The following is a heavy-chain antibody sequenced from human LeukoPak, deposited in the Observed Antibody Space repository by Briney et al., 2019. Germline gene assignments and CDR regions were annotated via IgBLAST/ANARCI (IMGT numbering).Heavy chain of an antibody. V-gene: IGHV1-69*13. CDR3: ARQLTYYYGSGSRGVFDY. J-gene: IGHJ4*02. CDR2: IIPIFGTA. CDR1: GGTFSSYA. Sequence: AASVKVSCKASGGTFSSYAISWVRQAPGQGLEWMGGIIPIFGTANYAQKFQGRVTITADESTSTVYMELSSLRSEDTAVYYCARQLTYYYGSGSRGVFDYWGQGTLVTVSS. D-gene: IGHD3-10*01.